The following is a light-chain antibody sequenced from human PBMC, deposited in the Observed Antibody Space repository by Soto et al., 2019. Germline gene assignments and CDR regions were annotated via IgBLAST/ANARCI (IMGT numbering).Light chain of an antibody. CDR3: QQYHNWPIT. CDR2: DAS. Sequence: EIVLTQSPGILSLSPGERATLSCRASQSVSSNLAWHQQKPGQAPRILMYDASTRATGIPARLSGSGSGTEFTLTISSLQSEDFAVYYCQQYHNWPITFGQGTRLEIK. CDR1: QSVSSN. J-gene: IGKJ5*01. V-gene: IGKV3-15*01.